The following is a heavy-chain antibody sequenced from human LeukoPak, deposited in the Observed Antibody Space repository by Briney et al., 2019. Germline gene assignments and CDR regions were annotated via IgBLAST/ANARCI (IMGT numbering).Heavy chain of an antibody. J-gene: IGHJ6*03. CDR2: INHSGST. CDR1: GGSFSGHY. Sequence: SETLSLTCAVYGGSFSGHYWTWIRQPPGKGLEWIGEINHSGSTNYSPSLKSRATISIDTSKNQFSLKLSSVTAADAAVYYCARRYQWSYYYMDVWGTGTTVTLFS. CDR3: ARRYQWSYYYMDV. V-gene: IGHV4-34*01. D-gene: IGHD6-19*01.